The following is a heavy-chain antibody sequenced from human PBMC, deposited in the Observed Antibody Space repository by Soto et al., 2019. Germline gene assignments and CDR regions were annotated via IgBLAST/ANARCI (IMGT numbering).Heavy chain of an antibody. Sequence: RASGKVSCKASGYTFSNYGIHWVRQAPGQSLEWMGWINTANGNTEYSRKFQGRFTITRDTSASTAYMDLSSLRSEDAAIYYCARYCSGCTCYWGQGTLVPVSS. J-gene: IGHJ4*02. CDR1: GYTFSNYG. CDR2: INTANGNT. V-gene: IGHV1-3*04. CDR3: ARYCSGCTCY. D-gene: IGHD2-15*01.